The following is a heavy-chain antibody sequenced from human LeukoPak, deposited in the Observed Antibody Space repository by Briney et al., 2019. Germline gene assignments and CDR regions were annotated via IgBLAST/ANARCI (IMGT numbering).Heavy chain of an antibody. CDR1: GFTFSSYG. CDR2: IRYDGSNK. V-gene: IGHV3-30*02. D-gene: IGHD1-7*01. J-gene: IGHJ4*02. CDR3: AKGRRAPLVGTITKSWIDY. Sequence: PGGSLRLSCAASGFTFSSYGMHWVRQAPGKGLEWVAFIRYDGSNKYYADSLKGRFTISRDNSKNTLYLQMNSLRAEDTAVYYCAKGRRAPLVGTITKSWIDYWGQGTLVTVSS.